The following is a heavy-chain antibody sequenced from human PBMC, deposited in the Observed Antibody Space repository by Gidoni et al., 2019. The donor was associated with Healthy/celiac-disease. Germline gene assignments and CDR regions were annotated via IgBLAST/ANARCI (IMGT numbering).Heavy chain of an antibody. CDR2: ISYDGSNK. V-gene: IGHV3-30*04. CDR3: ARELEVLGYCSSTSCYYYYYGMDV. D-gene: IGHD2-2*01. Sequence: QVQLVESGGGVVQPGRSLRLSCAASGFTFSSYAMHWVRQAPGKGLEWVAVISYDGSNKYYADSVKGRFTISRDNSKNTLYLQMNSLRAEDTAVYYCARELEVLGYCSSTSCYYYYYGMDVWGQGTTVTVSS. CDR1: GFTFSSYA. J-gene: IGHJ6*02.